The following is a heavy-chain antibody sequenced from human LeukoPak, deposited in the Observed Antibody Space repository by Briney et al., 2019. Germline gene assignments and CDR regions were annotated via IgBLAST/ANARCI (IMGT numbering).Heavy chain of an antibody. CDR2: ISNDGGGT. J-gene: IGHJ5*02. D-gene: IGHD3-22*01. CDR1: GFIFNNYG. Sequence: PGGSLRLSCAASGFIFNNYGLIWVRQAPGKGLEWVSAISNDGGGTTYADFVNGRFTISRDNSKNTLFLQMNSLRAEDTALYYRAKGSSGYFADLWGQGTLVTVSS. V-gene: IGHV3-23*01. CDR3: AKGSSGYFADL.